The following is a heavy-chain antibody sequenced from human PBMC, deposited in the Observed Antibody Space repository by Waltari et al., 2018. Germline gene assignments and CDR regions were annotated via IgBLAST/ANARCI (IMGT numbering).Heavy chain of an antibody. Sequence: QLQLQESCPGLVKPSETLSLTCTVSGGSISSSSYYWGWIRQPPGKGLEWIGSIYYSGSTYYNPSLKSRVTISVDTSKNQFSLKLSSVTAADTAVYYCARGPGIVPKHFDYWGQGTLVTVSS. D-gene: IGHD2-2*01. J-gene: IGHJ4*02. V-gene: IGHV4-39*07. CDR2: IYYSGST. CDR1: GGSISSSSYY. CDR3: ARGPGIVPKHFDY.